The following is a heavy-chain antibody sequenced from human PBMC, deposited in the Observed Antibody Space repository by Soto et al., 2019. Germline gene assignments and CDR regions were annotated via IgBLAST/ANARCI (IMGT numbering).Heavy chain of an antibody. V-gene: IGHV4-39*01. J-gene: IGHJ4*02. CDR3: ASRITTFGVVKNDY. CDR2: IYYSGST. Sequence: KPSETLSLTCTVSGGSISSSVYYWGWIRQPPGKGLEWIGNIYYSGSTYYNPSLKSRVTISVDTSKNQFSLKLSSVTAADTALYYCASRITTFGVVKNDYWGQGMLVTVS. CDR1: GGSISSSVYY. D-gene: IGHD3-3*01.